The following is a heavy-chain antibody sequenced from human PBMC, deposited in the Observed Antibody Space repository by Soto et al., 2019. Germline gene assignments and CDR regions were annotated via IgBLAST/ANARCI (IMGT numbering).Heavy chain of an antibody. Sequence: GGSLRLSCEASGFTFSAYAMHWVRQAPGKGLERVAVISFDGLDNFYADSVKGRLTISRDNSKNTLFLQMNSLSTEDTAVYYFSRGGLELNWDFDSWSQGTLVTVSS. CDR1: GFTFSAYA. V-gene: IGHV3-30*04. CDR2: ISFDGLDN. D-gene: IGHD1-7*01. J-gene: IGHJ4*02. CDR3: SRGGLELNWDFDS.